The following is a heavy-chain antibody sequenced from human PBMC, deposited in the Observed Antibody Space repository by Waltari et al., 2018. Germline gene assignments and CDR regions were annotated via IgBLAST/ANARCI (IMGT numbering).Heavy chain of an antibody. CDR1: GGTFSSYA. CDR3: ASPSRGLEWFTFDY. Sequence: QVQLVQSGAEVKKPGSSVTVSCKASGGTFSSYAISWVRQAPGQGLEWMGGIIPNVGKANYAQKFQGRVTITADKSTSTAYMERSSMRSEDTAVYYCASPSRGLEWFTFDYWGQGTLVTVSS. V-gene: IGHV1-69*14. D-gene: IGHD3-3*01. J-gene: IGHJ4*02. CDR2: IIPNVGKA.